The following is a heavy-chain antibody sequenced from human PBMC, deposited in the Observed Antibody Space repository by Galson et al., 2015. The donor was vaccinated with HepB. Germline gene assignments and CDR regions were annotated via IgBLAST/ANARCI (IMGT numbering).Heavy chain of an antibody. D-gene: IGHD3-3*01. CDR1: GFTVSSNY. J-gene: IGHJ4*02. CDR2: IYSGGST. CDR3: ARGGYDFWSGYYTGDAIDY. V-gene: IGHV3-66*01. Sequence: SLRLSCAASGFTVSSNYMSWVRQAPGKGLEWVSVIYSGGSTYYADSVKGRFTISRDNSKNTLYLQMNSLRAEDTAVYYCARGGYDFWSGYYTGDAIDYWGQGTLVTVSS.